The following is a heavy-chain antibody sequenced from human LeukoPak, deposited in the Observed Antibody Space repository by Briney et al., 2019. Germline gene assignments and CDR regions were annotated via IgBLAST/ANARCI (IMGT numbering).Heavy chain of an antibody. J-gene: IGHJ6*02. CDR2: IKQEGSEK. Sequence: GGSLRLSCAASGFTFSSYWMSWVRQAPGKGLEWVANIKQEGSEKYYVDSVKGRFTISRDNAKNSLYLQMKSLRAEDTAVYYCARIDGSGRTGNRYYYYYYGMDVWGQGTTVTVSS. CDR1: GFTFSSYW. V-gene: IGHV3-7*01. CDR3: ARIDGSGRTGNRYYYYYYGMDV. D-gene: IGHD3-10*01.